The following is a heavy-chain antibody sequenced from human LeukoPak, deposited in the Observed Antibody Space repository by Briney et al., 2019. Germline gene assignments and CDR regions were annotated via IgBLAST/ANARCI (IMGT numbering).Heavy chain of an antibody. J-gene: IGHJ4*02. D-gene: IGHD2-15*01. CDR2: INPNSGDT. Sequence: ASVKVSCKASGYTFTNYYIHWVRQAPGQGLEWMGWINPNSGDTNYAQKFQVRVTMTRDTSISTAYMYLRPDDTAVYYCALQGGSGTYLHYWGQGTLVTVSS. V-gene: IGHV1-2*02. CDR1: GYTFTNYY. CDR3: ALQGGSGTYLHY.